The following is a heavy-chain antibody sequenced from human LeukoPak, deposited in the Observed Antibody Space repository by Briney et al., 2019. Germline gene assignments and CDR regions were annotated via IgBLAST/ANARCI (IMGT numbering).Heavy chain of an antibody. V-gene: IGHV1-18*01. CDR3: ARYTSGRLNPGFYHYYMDV. CDR1: GYTFSTYR. D-gene: IGHD6-19*01. CDR2: ISAYNGNT. Sequence: ASVKVSCKASGYTFSTYRISWVRQAPGQGRDWMGWISAYNGNTNYAQKLQGRVTMTTDTSTSTAYMELRSLRSDDTAVYYCARYTSGRLNPGFYHYYMDVWGKGTTATVSS. J-gene: IGHJ6*03.